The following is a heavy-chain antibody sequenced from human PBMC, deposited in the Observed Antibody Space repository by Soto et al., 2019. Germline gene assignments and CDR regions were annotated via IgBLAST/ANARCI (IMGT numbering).Heavy chain of an antibody. CDR1: GFTFSSYG. J-gene: IGHJ4*02. Sequence: PGGSLRLSCAASGFTFSSYGMHWVRQAPGKGLEWVAVISYDGSNKYYADSVKGRFTISRDNSKNTLYLQMNSLRAEDTAVYYCAKDATMIITLYYFDYWGQGTLVTVSS. D-gene: IGHD3-22*01. CDR3: AKDATMIITLYYFDY. CDR2: ISYDGSNK. V-gene: IGHV3-30*18.